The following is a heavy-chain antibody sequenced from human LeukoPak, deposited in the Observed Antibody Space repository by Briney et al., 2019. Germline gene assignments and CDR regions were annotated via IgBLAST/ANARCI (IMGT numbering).Heavy chain of an antibody. CDR1: GGTFSSYV. CDR3: ARENIVVVPAAIRYFDY. V-gene: IGHV1-69*05. CDR2: IIPIFGTA. J-gene: IGHJ4*02. D-gene: IGHD2-2*01. Sequence: SVKVSCKASGGTFSSYVISWVRQAPGQGLEWMGGIIPIFGTANYAQKFQGRVTITTDESTSTAYMELSSLRSEDTAVYYCARENIVVVPAAIRYFDYWGQGTLVTVSS.